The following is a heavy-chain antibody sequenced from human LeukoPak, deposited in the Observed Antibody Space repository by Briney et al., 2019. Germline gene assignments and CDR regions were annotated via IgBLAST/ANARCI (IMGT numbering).Heavy chain of an antibody. V-gene: IGHV1-69*13. D-gene: IGHD5-18*01. CDR2: IIPIFGTA. CDR3: ARGLRLDTAMLVRWFDP. J-gene: IGHJ5*02. CDR1: GGTFSSYA. Sequence: GASVKVSCKASGGTFSSYAISWVRQAPGQGLEWMGGIIPIFGTANYAQKFQGRVTITADESTSTAYMELSSLRSEDTAVYYCARGLRLDTAMLVRWFDPWGQGTLVTVSS.